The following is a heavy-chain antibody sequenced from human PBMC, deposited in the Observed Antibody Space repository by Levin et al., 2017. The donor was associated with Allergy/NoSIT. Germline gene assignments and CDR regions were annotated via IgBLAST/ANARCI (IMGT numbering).Heavy chain of an antibody. D-gene: IGHD6-13*01. Sequence: SETLSLTCTVSGGSISSSSYYWGWIRQPPGTGLEWIGSIYYSGSTYYNPSLKSRVTISVDTSKNQFSLKLSSVTAADTAVYYCASEPIAAAGTISFDYWGQGTLVTVSS. CDR1: GGSISSSSYY. CDR2: IYYSGST. V-gene: IGHV4-39*01. CDR3: ASEPIAAAGTISFDY. J-gene: IGHJ4*02.